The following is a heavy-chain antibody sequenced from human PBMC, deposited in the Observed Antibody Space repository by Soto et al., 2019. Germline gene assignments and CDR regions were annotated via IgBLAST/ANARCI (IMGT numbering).Heavy chain of an antibody. CDR3: ARHAGGYSGYIDY. CDR1: GGSINSNNYY. Sequence: SETLSLTCTVSGGSINSNNYYWGWIRQTPGKGLEWIGSIYYSGSTYYNPSLKSRVTISVDTSKNQFSLKLSSVTAADTAVYYCARHAGGYSGYIDYWGQGTLVTVSS. CDR2: IYYSGST. J-gene: IGHJ4*02. V-gene: IGHV4-39*01. D-gene: IGHD5-12*01.